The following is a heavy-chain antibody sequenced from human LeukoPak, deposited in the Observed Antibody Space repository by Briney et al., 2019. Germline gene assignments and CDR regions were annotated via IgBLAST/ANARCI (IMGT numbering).Heavy chain of an antibody. CDR3: ARDSSGSYYNYYYYYMDV. Sequence: GASVKVSCKASGYTFTSNGISWVRQAPGQGLEWMGWISAYNGNTNYAQKLQGRVTMTTDTSTSTAYMELRSLRSDDTAVYYCARDSSGSYYNYYYYYMDVWGKGTTVTISS. D-gene: IGHD1-26*01. CDR2: ISAYNGNT. J-gene: IGHJ6*03. V-gene: IGHV1-18*01. CDR1: GYTFTSNG.